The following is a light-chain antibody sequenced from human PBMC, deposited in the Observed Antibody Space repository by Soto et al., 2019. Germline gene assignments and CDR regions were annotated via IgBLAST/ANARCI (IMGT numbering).Light chain of an antibody. CDR2: GAS. CDR3: QQYNSLLWT. V-gene: IGKV3-15*01. CDR1: LSVSSK. Sequence: EIVLTQSPATLSVSPGEGATLSCRASLSVSSKLAWYQEKPGQAPRLRICGASTRATCSPARFSGSRSWTEFTLILSSLQSDDSAVYYCQQYNSLLWTFGQGTKVDIK. J-gene: IGKJ1*01.